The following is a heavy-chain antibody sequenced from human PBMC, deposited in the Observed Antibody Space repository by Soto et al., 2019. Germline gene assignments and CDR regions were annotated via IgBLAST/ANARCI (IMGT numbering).Heavy chain of an antibody. CDR3: ARCHTIFYYYGMDV. CDR2: IYYSGST. CDR1: GGSISSGDYY. Sequence: PSETLSLTCTVSGGSISSGDYYWSRIRQPPGKGLEWIGYIYYSGSTYYNPSLKSRVTISVDTSKNQFSLKLSSVTAADTAVYYCARCHTIFYYYGMDVWGQGTTVTVSS. V-gene: IGHV4-30-4*01. J-gene: IGHJ6*02. D-gene: IGHD3-3*01.